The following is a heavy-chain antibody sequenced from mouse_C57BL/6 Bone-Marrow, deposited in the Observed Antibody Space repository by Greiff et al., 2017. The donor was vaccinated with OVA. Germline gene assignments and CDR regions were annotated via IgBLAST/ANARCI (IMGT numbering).Heavy chain of an antibody. CDR3: GRLGGHFAY. D-gene: IGHD3-3*01. CDR2: INPGSGGT. Sequence: QVQLKQSGAELVRPGTSVKVSCKASGYAFTNYLIEWVKQRPGQGLEWIGVINPGSGGTNYNEKFKGKATLTADKSSSTAYMQLSSLTSEDSAVYYCGRLGGHFAYGDQGKGVTVSA. J-gene: IGHJ3*01. CDR1: GYAFTNYL. V-gene: IGHV1-54*01.